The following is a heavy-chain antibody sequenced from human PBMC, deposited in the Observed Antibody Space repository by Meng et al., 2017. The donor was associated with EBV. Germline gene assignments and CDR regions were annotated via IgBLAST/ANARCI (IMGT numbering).Heavy chain of an antibody. Sequence: LVQSGSEVKKPGASVKGSWKASGYTLTRYDINWVRQAPGQGLEWMGWMNPDSGDTGYAQKFQGRVTMTRDTSINTAYMDLSNLKSEDTALYYCARDVYGSGTYRSDPWGQGTLVTVSS. D-gene: IGHD3-10*01. CDR1: GYTLTRYD. J-gene: IGHJ5*02. CDR2: MNPDSGDT. CDR3: ARDVYGSGTYRSDP. V-gene: IGHV1-8*01.